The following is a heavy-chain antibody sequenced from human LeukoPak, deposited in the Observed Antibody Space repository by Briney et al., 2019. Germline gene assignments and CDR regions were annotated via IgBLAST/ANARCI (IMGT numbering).Heavy chain of an antibody. J-gene: IGHJ4*02. V-gene: IGHV3-23*01. CDR3: AGGDNPRYGDYDFDY. Sequence: GGSLRLACAASGFTFSTYAMTWVRQAPGKGLEWVSSITGVTSSGISTYYADSVNGRFTISRDNSKNSLYLQMNSLRAEDTAVYYCAGGDNPRYGDYDFDYWGQGTLVTVSS. CDR2: ITGVTSSGIST. D-gene: IGHD4-17*01. CDR1: GFTFSTYA.